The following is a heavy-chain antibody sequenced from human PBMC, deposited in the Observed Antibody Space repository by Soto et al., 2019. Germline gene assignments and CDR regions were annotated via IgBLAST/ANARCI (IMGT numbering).Heavy chain of an antibody. Sequence: SETLSLTCTVSGGSISSSSYYWGWIRQPPGKGLEWIGSIYYSGSTYYNPSLKSRVTISVDTSKNQFSLKLSSVTAADTAVYYCARHDDCSSTSCYAGGWFDPWGQGTLVTVSS. J-gene: IGHJ5*02. V-gene: IGHV4-39*01. D-gene: IGHD2-2*01. CDR2: IYYSGST. CDR3: ARHDDCSSTSCYAGGWFDP. CDR1: GGSISSSSYY.